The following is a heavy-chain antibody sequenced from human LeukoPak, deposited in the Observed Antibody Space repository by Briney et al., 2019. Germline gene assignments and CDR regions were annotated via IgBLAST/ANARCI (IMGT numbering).Heavy chain of an antibody. V-gene: IGHV3-66*01. D-gene: IGHD5-18*01. Sequence: GGSLRLSCAASGFTVSSNYMSWVRQAPGKGLEWVSVIYSGGSTYYADSVKGRFTISRDNSKNTLYLQMNSLRAEDTAVYYCAREGDSYGEGDYFDYWGQGTLVTVSS. J-gene: IGHJ4*02. CDR1: GFTVSSNY. CDR3: AREGDSYGEGDYFDY. CDR2: IYSGGST.